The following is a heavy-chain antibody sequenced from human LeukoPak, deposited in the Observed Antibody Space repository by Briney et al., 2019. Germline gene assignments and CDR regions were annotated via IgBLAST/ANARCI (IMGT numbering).Heavy chain of an antibody. CDR2: ISSSDGTI. D-gene: IGHD6-19*01. CDR1: GFTFSDYY. J-gene: IGHJ6*02. CDR3: ARDQSGYSSGWYVPGYYYYGMDV. V-gene: IGHV3-11*01. Sequence: PGGSLRLSCAASGFTFSDYYMSWIRQAPGKGLEWVSYISSSDGTIYYADSVKGRFTISRDNAKNSLYLQMNSLRAEDTAVYYCARDQSGYSSGWYVPGYYYYGMDVWGQGTTVTVSS.